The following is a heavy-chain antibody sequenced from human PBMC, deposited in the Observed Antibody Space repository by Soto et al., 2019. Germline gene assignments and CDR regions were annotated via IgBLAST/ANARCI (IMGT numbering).Heavy chain of an antibody. V-gene: IGHV1-8*01. D-gene: IGHD3-10*01. CDR1: GYTFTSYD. J-gene: IGHJ5*02. CDR3: ARGPRGSGKNWFDP. CDR2: MNPNSGNT. Sequence: ASVKVSCKASGYTFTSYDINWVRQATGQGLEWMGWMNPNSGNTGYAQKFQGRVTMTRNTSISTAYMELSSLRSEDTAVYYCARGPRGSGKNWFDPWGQVTLVTVSS.